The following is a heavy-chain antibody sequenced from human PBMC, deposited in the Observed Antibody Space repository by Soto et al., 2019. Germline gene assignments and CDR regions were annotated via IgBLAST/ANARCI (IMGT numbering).Heavy chain of an antibody. CDR3: ARGAGYGDYYETIDY. CDR2: INPNSGGT. Sequence: ASVKVSCKASGYTFTCYYMHWVRQAPGQGLEWMGWINPNSGGTNYAQKFQGWVTMTRDTSISTAYMELSRLRSDDTAVYYCARGAGYGDYYETIDYWGQGTLVTVSS. CDR1: GYTFTCYY. D-gene: IGHD4-17*01. J-gene: IGHJ4*02. V-gene: IGHV1-2*04.